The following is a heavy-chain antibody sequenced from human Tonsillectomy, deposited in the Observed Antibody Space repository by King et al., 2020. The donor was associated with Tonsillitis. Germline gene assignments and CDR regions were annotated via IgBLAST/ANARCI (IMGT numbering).Heavy chain of an antibody. Sequence: VQLVESGGGLVQPGRSLRLSCAASGFTFDDYAMHWVRQAPGKGLEWVSGISWNSGSIGYADSVKGRFTISRDNAKNSLYLQMNSLRAENTALYYCAKDIIGGRAVVTTADAFDIWGQGTMVTVSS. CDR3: AKDIIGGRAVVTTADAFDI. J-gene: IGHJ3*02. CDR2: ISWNSGSI. D-gene: IGHD3-22*01. CDR1: GFTFDDYA. V-gene: IGHV3-9*01.